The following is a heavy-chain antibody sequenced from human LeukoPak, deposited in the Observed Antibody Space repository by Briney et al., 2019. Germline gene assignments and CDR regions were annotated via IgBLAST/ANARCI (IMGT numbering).Heavy chain of an antibody. Sequence: GASVKVSCKASGYTFTSYYMHWVRQAPGQGLEWMGIINPSGGSTSYAQKFQSRVTMTRDTSTSTVYMELSSLRSEDTAVYYCARAKDRGYSYAPRDYGMDVWGQGTTVTVSS. CDR2: INPSGGST. CDR1: GYTFTSYY. D-gene: IGHD5-18*01. V-gene: IGHV1-46*01. CDR3: ARAKDRGYSYAPRDYGMDV. J-gene: IGHJ6*02.